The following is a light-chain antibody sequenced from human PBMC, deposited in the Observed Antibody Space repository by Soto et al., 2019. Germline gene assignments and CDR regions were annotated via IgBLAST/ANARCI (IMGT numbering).Light chain of an antibody. CDR3: QQYNSYST. J-gene: IGKJ1*01. CDR2: KAS. CDR1: QSISSW. V-gene: IGKV1-5*03. Sequence: DIQMTQSPSTLSASVGDRVTITCRASQSISSWLAWYQQKPGKAPKLLIYKASSLESGVRSRFSGSGSGKEFTLTISILQPDDFATYYCQQYNSYSTFGQGT.